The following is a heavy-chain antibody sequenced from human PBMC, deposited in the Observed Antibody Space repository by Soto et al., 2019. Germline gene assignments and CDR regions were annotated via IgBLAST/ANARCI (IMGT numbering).Heavy chain of an antibody. Sequence: SETLSLTCTVSGGSISGYYWSWVRQPAGKELEWVGRIYSDGTTNYSPSLKSRVTMSLDTSKDQFSLHLNSVTAADTAVYYCSVVVCRNSQCYTWGMDVWGQGTPV. D-gene: IGHD2-2*01. CDR1: GGSISGYY. CDR3: SVVVCRNSQCYTWGMDV. J-gene: IGHJ6*02. V-gene: IGHV4-4*07. CDR2: IYSDGTT.